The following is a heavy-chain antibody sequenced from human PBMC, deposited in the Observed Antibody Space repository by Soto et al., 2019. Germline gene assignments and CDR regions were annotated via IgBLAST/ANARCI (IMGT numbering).Heavy chain of an antibody. Sequence: QVQLQESGPGLVKPSQTLSLTCTVSGGSISSGDYYWSWIRQPPGKGLEWIGYIYYSGSTYYNPSLKCRITISVDTSKNQFSLKLSSVTAADTAVYYCARAGICSSTSCYTNWFDPWGQGTLVTVSS. D-gene: IGHD2-2*02. J-gene: IGHJ5*02. CDR2: IYYSGST. CDR1: GGSISSGDYY. V-gene: IGHV4-30-4*01. CDR3: ARAGICSSTSCYTNWFDP.